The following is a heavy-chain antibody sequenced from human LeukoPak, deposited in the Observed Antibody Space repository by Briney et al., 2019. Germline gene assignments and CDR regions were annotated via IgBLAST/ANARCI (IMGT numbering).Heavy chain of an antibody. D-gene: IGHD1-26*01. V-gene: IGHV4-59*12. J-gene: IGHJ4*02. CDR2: IYYSGST. Sequence: SETLFLTCTVSGGSISSYYWSWIRQPPGKGLEWIGYIYYSGSTNYNPSLKSRVTISVDTSKNQFSLKLSSVTAADTAVYYCARGGTFTSLDYWGQGTLVTVSS. CDR3: ARGGTFTSLDY. CDR1: GGSISSYY.